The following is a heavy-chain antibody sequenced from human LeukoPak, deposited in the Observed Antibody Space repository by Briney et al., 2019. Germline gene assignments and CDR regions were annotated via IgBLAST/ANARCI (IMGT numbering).Heavy chain of an antibody. Sequence: ASVKVSCKASGYTFTGYYMHWVRQAPGQGLEWMGWINPNSGGTNYAQKFQGRVTMTRDTSISTAYMEPSRLRSDDTAVYYCARAPDDYDFWSGPFDYWGRGTLVTVSS. V-gene: IGHV1-2*02. CDR1: GYTFTGYY. CDR3: ARAPDDYDFWSGPFDY. CDR2: INPNSGGT. D-gene: IGHD3-3*01. J-gene: IGHJ4*02.